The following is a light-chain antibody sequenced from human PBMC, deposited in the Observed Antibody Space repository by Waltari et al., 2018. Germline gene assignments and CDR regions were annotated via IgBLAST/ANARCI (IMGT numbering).Light chain of an antibody. CDR3: CSYAGLGIYV. Sequence: QSGLTQPASVSGSPGQSITIPCPGTSSDGGNYHLVSWYQQYPGKAPKPMVYEVTRRSSGVSDRFSGSKSGNTASLTIYGLQSEDEADYYCCSYAGLGIYVFGTGTKVTVL. CDR2: EVT. CDR1: SSDGGNYHL. V-gene: IGLV2-23*02. J-gene: IGLJ1*01.